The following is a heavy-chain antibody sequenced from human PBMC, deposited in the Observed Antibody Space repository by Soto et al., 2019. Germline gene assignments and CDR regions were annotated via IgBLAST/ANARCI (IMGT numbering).Heavy chain of an antibody. Sequence: PSQTLSLTCAISGDSVSSNSAAWNWIRQSPSRGLEWLGRTYYRSKWYNDYAVSVKSRITINPDTSKNQFSLQLNSVTPEDTAVYYCARDVQGRMTTVVTPPNYYYYGMDVWGQGTTVTVSS. V-gene: IGHV6-1*01. J-gene: IGHJ6*02. CDR3: ARDVQGRMTTVVTPPNYYYYGMDV. CDR1: GDSVSSNSAA. D-gene: IGHD4-17*01. CDR2: TYYRSKWYN.